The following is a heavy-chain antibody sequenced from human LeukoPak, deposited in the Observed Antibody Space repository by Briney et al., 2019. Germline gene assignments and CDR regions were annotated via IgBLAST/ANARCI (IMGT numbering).Heavy chain of an antibody. D-gene: IGHD2-2*01. CDR2: ISGSGDGT. Sequence: GGSLRLSCAASGFIFSSYAMNWGRQAPGKGLEWVSAISGSGDGTYCADSVKGRFTVSRDNSKNTLYLQMNNLRAEDSAVYYCAKGVGGYCSSTDCRAYDNWGQGTLVTVSS. CDR3: AKGVGGYCSSTDCRAYDN. J-gene: IGHJ4*02. CDR1: GFIFSSYA. V-gene: IGHV3-23*01.